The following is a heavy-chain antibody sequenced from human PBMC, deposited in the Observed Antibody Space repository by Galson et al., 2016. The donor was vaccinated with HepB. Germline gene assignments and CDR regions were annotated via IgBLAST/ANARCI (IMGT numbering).Heavy chain of an antibody. CDR3: ARLQDRTYEDILTGDKKGYWFDP. D-gene: IGHD3-9*01. CDR2: ISSSSSYI. J-gene: IGHJ5*02. Sequence: SLRLSCAASGFTFSSYSMNWVRQAPGKGLEWVSSISSSSSYIYYADSVKGRFTISRDNAKNSLYLQMNSLRAEDTAVYYCARLQDRTYEDILTGDKKGYWFDPWGQGTLVTVSS. V-gene: IGHV3-21*04. CDR1: GFTFSSYS.